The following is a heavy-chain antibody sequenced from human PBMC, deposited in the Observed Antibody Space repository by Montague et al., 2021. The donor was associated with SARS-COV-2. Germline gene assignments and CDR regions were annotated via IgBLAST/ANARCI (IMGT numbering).Heavy chain of an antibody. Sequence: TLSLTCTVSGGSISSGSYFWSWIRQPAGKGLEWIGRIYTSGSTNYNPSLKSRVTISVDTSKNQFSLKLSSVTAADTAVYYCARDAGIAATGLNWFDPWGQGTRVTVSS. CDR2: IYTSGST. CDR3: ARDAGIAATGLNWFDP. V-gene: IGHV4-61*02. J-gene: IGHJ5*02. CDR1: GGSISSGSYF. D-gene: IGHD6-13*01.